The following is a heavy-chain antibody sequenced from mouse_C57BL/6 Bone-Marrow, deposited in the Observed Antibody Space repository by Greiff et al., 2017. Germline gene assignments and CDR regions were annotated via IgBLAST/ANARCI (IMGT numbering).Heavy chain of an antibody. D-gene: IGHD2-3*01. CDR2: MYPGNGDT. V-gene: IGHV1-12*01. J-gene: IGHJ3*01. Sequence: LQESGAELVRPGASVKMSCKASGYTFTSYNMHWVKQTPRQGLEWIGAMYPGNGDTSYNQKFKGKATLTVDKYSSTAYMQLSSLTSEDSAVYFCARGGYDGYPWFAYWGQGTLVTVSA. CDR3: ARGGYDGYPWFAY. CDR1: GYTFTSYN.